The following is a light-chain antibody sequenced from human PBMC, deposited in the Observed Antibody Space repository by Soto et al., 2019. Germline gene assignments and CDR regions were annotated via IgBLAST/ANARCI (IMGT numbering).Light chain of an antibody. CDR1: QAIVTW. V-gene: IGKV1-5*01. J-gene: IGKJ1*01. Sequence: DIQMTQSPSTLSASVGERVNITCRASQAIVTWLAWHQQKPGNVPKVLISDASTLESGVPSRFSGSGSGTEFTLTISNLQADDFATYYCQHLRTFGQGTKVDIK. CDR3: QHLRT. CDR2: DAS.